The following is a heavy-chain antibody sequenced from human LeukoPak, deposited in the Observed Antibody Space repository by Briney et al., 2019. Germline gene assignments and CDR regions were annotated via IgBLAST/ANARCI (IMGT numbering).Heavy chain of an antibody. J-gene: IGHJ4*02. CDR1: GFTFSTYG. CDR2: ISYDGSNK. CDR3: AKETGSGSYYEYFFDY. D-gene: IGHD3-10*01. V-gene: IGHV3-30*18. Sequence: PGRSLRLSCVASGFTFSTYGMHWVRQAPGKGLEWVAVISYDGSNKYCADSVKGRFTISRDNSKNTLYLQMNSLRAEDTAVYYCAKETGSGSYYEYFFDYWGQGTLVTVSS.